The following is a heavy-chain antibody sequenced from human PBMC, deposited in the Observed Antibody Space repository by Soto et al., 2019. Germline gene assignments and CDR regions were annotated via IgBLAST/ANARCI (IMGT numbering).Heavy chain of an antibody. J-gene: IGHJ4*02. CDR1: GGSFSCYY. CDR2: INHSGST. D-gene: IGHD1-7*01. CDR3: ARRLGGGNWNYSL. V-gene: IGHV4-34*01. Sequence: SETLSLTCAVYGGSFSCYYWSWIRQPPGKGLEWIGEINHSGSTNYNPSLKSRVTISVDTSKNQFSLKLSSVTAADTAVYYCARRLGGGNWNYSLWGQGTLVTVSS.